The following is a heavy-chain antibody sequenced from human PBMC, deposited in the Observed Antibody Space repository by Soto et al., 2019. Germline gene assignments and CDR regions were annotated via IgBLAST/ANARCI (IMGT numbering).Heavy chain of an antibody. V-gene: IGHV6-1*01. CDR2: TYYRSKWYN. J-gene: IGHJ3*02. CDR3: ARGAGYSSGWYHAFDI. D-gene: IGHD6-19*01. Sequence: SQTLSLTCAISGDSVSSNSAAWNWIRQSPSRGLEWLGRTYYRSKWYNDYAVSVKSRITINPETSKNQFSLQLNSVTPEDTAVYYCARGAGYSSGWYHAFDIWGQGTMVTVSS. CDR1: GDSVSSNSAA.